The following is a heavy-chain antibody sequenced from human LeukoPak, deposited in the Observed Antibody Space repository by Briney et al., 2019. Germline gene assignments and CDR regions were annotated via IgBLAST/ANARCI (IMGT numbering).Heavy chain of an antibody. J-gene: IGHJ4*02. D-gene: IGHD5-24*01. CDR2: FYVGGAT. CDR3: ARGDGYNFFDY. Sequence: GGSLRLSCAVSGFSVTNNYMSWVRQAPGKGLEWVSVFYVGGATYYADSVKGRFNTSRDNSENTLYLQMKNVRAEDKAVYYCARGDGYNFFDYWGQGTLVTVSS. CDR1: GFSVTNNY. V-gene: IGHV3-53*01.